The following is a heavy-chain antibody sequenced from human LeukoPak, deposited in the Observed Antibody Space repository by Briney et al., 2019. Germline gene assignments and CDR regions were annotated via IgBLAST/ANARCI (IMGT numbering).Heavy chain of an antibody. CDR3: ARDTPYCGGDCYSHFDY. V-gene: IGHV1-69*01. CDR2: IIPIFGTA. D-gene: IGHD2-21*01. J-gene: IGHJ4*02. Sequence: SVKVSCKASGGTFSSYAISWVRQAPGQGLEWMGGIIPIFGTANYAQKFQGRVTITADESASTAYMELSSLRSEDTAVYYCARDTPYCGGDCYSHFDYWGQGTLVTVSS. CDR1: GGTFSSYA.